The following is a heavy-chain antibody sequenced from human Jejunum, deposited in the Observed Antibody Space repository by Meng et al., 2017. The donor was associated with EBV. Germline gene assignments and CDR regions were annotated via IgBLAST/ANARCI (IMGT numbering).Heavy chain of an antibody. CDR3: ARVAGRGSWSGYWI. J-gene: IGHJ4*02. Sequence: QVQLVQSGAEVKKPGASVKVSCKASGYTFTSYQMHWVRQAPGQGLEWMGIINPGGGDTSYAQKFQGRVTVTRDTSTSTVYMELSSLRSEDTAVYYCARVAGRGSWSGYWIWGQGTLVTVSS. CDR2: INPGGGDT. CDR1: GYTFTSYQ. D-gene: IGHD3-3*01. V-gene: IGHV1-46*01.